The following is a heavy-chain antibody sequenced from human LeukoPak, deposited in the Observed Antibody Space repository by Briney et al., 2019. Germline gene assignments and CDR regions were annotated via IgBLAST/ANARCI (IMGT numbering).Heavy chain of an antibody. CDR3: ARASSGLKTFDY. CDR2: ISSSSSYI. D-gene: IGHD6-19*01. Sequence: GGSLRLSCAASGFTFSSYSMNWVRQAPGKGLEWVSSISSSSSYIYYADSVRGRFTISRDNAKNSLYLQMNSLRAEDTAVYYCARASSGLKTFDYWGQGTLVTVSS. J-gene: IGHJ4*02. V-gene: IGHV3-21*01. CDR1: GFTFSSYS.